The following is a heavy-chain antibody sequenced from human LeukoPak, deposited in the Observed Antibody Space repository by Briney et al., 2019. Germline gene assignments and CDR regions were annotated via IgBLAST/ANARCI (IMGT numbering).Heavy chain of an antibody. CDR3: ARVQLVAIADAFDI. CDR1: NDSVSSSNW. V-gene: IGHV4-4*02. J-gene: IGHJ3*02. CDR2: VHHSGST. D-gene: IGHD6-6*01. Sequence: SGTLSLTCAVSNDSVSSSNWWNWVRQSPGKGLEWIGEVHHSGSTHYNPSLKSRVTISVDKFKNHFSLKLTSVTAADTAVYYCARVQLVAIADAFDIWGQGTMVTVSS.